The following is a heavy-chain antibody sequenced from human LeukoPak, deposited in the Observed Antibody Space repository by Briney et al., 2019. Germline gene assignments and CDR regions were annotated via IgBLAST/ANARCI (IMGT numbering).Heavy chain of an antibody. V-gene: IGHV3-30*01. J-gene: IGHJ6*03. CDR3: ARDGGSIAARLGYSYYYYMDV. Sequence: PGGSLRLSCAASGFTFSSYAMHWVRQAPGKGLEWVAVISYDGSNKYYADSVKGRFTISRDNSKNPLYLQMTSLRAEDTAVYYCARDGGSIAARLGYSYYYYMDVWAKRTTVTVSS. CDR1: GFTFSSYA. D-gene: IGHD6-6*01. CDR2: ISYDGSNK.